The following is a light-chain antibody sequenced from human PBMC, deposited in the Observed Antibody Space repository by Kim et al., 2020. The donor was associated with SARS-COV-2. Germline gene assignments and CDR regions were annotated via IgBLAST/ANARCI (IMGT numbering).Light chain of an antibody. Sequence: APRETRTVTREGHTHGIERLHWYQQKAGQAPVLIMSDDSDRPSGIPERCSGANAGNKATLTITRVEAGDEAYYHCQVWETASDPLFGGGTQLTV. CDR2: DDS. CDR3: QVWETASDPL. CDR1: THGIER. J-gene: IGLJ3*02. V-gene: IGLV3-21*01.